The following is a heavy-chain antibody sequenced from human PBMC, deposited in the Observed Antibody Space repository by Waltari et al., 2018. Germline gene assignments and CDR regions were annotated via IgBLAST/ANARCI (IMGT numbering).Heavy chain of an antibody. V-gene: IGHV4-61*07. D-gene: IGHD3-22*01. CDR2: IYYSGST. Sequence: GKGLEWIGYIYYSGSTNYNPSLKSRVTISVDTSKNQFSLKLSSVTAADTAVYYCARLARYYYDSSGYKRSIYFDYWGQGTLVTVSS. J-gene: IGHJ4*02. CDR3: ARLARYYYDSSGYKRSIYFDY.